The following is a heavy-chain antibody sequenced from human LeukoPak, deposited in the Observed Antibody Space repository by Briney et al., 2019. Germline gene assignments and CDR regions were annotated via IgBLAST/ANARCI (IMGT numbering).Heavy chain of an antibody. CDR3: ATYPTGRFDP. D-gene: IGHD2-8*02. Sequence: GGSLRLSCAASGFTFSSYTMNWVRQAPGKGLGWVSSISSSSSYIYYADSVKGRFTISRENAKNSLYLQMNSLRAEDTAVYYCATYPTGRFDPWGQGTLVTVSS. V-gene: IGHV3-21*01. CDR1: GFTFSSYT. J-gene: IGHJ5*02. CDR2: ISSSSSYI.